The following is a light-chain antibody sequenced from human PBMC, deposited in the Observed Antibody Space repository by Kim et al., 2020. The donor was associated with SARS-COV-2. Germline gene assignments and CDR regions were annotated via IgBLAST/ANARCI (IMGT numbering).Light chain of an antibody. CDR3: QQYEDIPLT. CDR1: QDIDKS. Sequence: ASVGERVTITCQATQDIDKSLIWYQQKRGEAPKLLIYEASKLQSGVPSRFSGGGSGTHFTFTVSSLEPEDIATYYCQQYEDIPLTFGGGTKVDIK. CDR2: EAS. J-gene: IGKJ4*01. V-gene: IGKV1-33*01.